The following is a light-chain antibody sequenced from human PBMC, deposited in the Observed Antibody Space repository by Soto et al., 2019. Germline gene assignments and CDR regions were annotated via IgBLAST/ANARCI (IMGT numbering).Light chain of an antibody. Sequence: DIQMTQSPSSLSASVGDTVTITCRASQDISNYLAWYQQRPGKVPKLLVYGASTLQSGVPYRFSGSESGTHFTLTISSLQPEDVGTYYCQKYNSAPWTFGPGTKVDLK. CDR3: QKYNSAPWT. J-gene: IGKJ1*01. CDR2: GAS. CDR1: QDISNY. V-gene: IGKV1-27*01.